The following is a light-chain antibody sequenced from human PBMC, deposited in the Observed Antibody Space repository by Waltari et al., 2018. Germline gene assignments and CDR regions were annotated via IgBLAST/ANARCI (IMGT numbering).Light chain of an antibody. J-gene: IGLJ3*02. CDR2: DTS. CDR3: LLSFRSGWV. CDR1: SGPVIDVRF. V-gene: IGLV7-46*01. Sequence: QGVVTQEPSLTGSPGETVPLTCSSSSGPVIDVRFPYWLQQRSGQAPRTLIYDTSFKNMSTPARFSGSLIGGRAVLTLSGAQPEDEADYYCLLSFRSGWVFGGGTRLIV.